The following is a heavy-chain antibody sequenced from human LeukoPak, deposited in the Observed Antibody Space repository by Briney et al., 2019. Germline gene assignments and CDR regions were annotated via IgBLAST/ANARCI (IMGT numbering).Heavy chain of an antibody. V-gene: IGHV4-4*07. CDR3: ARVSSSWYQDWYFDL. Sequence: SETLSLTCTVSGGSISSYYWSWIRQPAGKGLEWIGRIDTSGNTNYKPSLKSRVTMSVDTSKNQFSLKLSSVTAADTAAYYCARVSSSWYQDWYFDLWGRGTLVTVSS. CDR1: GGSISSYY. J-gene: IGHJ2*01. CDR2: IDTSGNT. D-gene: IGHD6-13*01.